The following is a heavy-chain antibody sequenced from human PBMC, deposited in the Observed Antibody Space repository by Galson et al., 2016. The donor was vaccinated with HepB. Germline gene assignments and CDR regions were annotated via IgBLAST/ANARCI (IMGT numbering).Heavy chain of an antibody. CDR1: GFTFDDYA. CDR2: ITWNSGSK. J-gene: IGHJ4*02. CDR3: AKDIVVAGTRTLDC. Sequence: SLRLSCAASGFTFDDYAMHWVRQAPGEGLEWVSGITWNSGSKDYADSVKGRFTISRDNAKNSLYLQMNSLRAEDTALYYCAKDIVVAGTRTLDCWGQGTLVTVST. D-gene: IGHD6-19*01. V-gene: IGHV3-9*01.